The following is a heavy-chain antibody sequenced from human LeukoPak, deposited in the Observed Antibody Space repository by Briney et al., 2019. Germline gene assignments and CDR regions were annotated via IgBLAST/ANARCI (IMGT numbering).Heavy chain of an antibody. Sequence: SETLSLTCSVSGGSISSYYGSWIRQPPGKGLEWIGYIYYSGSTNYNPSLKSRVTISVDTSKNQFSLKLSSVTAADTAVYYCARRATVTDVWDYWGQGTLVTVSS. CDR2: IYYSGST. CDR1: GGSISSYY. V-gene: IGHV4-59*01. J-gene: IGHJ4*02. D-gene: IGHD4-17*01. CDR3: ARRATVTDVWDY.